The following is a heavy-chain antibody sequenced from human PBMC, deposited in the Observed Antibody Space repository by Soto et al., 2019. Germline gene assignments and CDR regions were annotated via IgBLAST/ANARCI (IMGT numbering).Heavy chain of an antibody. J-gene: IGHJ6*02. CDR3: ARADCTGAYCYSWPFNYGVDV. D-gene: IGHD2-15*01. Sequence: QVQLVESGGGVVQPGGSLRLSCTTSGFTFNTYGMHWVRQAPGKGLEWVAIIWYDGSNKYYADSVKGRFTISRDNSKNTLYLQMNRLRAEDTALYYCARADCTGAYCYSWPFNYGVDVWGQGTTVTVS. V-gene: IGHV3-33*08. CDR2: IWYDGSNK. CDR1: GFTFNTYG.